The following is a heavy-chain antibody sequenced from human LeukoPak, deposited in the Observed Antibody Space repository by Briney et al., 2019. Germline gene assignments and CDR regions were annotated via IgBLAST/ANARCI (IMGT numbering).Heavy chain of an antibody. V-gene: IGHV4-34*01. D-gene: IGHD6-6*01. CDR3: ARRSGQAARPFYYYYMDV. CDR1: GGSFSGYY. CDR2: INHSGST. J-gene: IGHJ6*03. Sequence: PSETLSLTCAVYGGSFSGYYWSWIRQPPGKGLEWIGEINHSGSTNYNPSLKSRVTISVDTSKNQFSLKLSSVTAADTAVYYCARRSGQAARPFYYYYMDVWGKGTTVTVSS.